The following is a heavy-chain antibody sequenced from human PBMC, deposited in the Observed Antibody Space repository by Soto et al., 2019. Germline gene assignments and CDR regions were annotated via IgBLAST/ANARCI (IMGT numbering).Heavy chain of an antibody. CDR1: GFTFSSYV. D-gene: IGHD3-10*01. J-gene: IGHJ4*02. Sequence: PGVSLGLSFAASGFTFSSYVMSWVRQAPGKGLEWVSTISAGGSSTYYADSVKGRFTISRDNSKNTLYLQMNSLRPEDTAVYYCAKEGALGLYYFDYWGQGTLVTVSS. V-gene: IGHV3-23*01. CDR2: ISAGGSST. CDR3: AKEGALGLYYFDY.